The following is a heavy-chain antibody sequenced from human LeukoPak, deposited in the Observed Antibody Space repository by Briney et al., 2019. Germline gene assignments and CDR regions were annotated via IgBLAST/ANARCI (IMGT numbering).Heavy chain of an antibody. J-gene: IGHJ4*02. CDR1: GFTFSSYW. Sequence: GGSLRLSCAASGFTFSSYWMHWVRQAPGKGLVWVSRISSDGGSTTYADSVKGRFTIFRDNARNSLFLQMNSLRAEDTAVYYCARDDGSYSRSPGFDYWGQGTLVTVSS. CDR3: ARDDGSYSRSPGFDY. CDR2: ISSDGGST. D-gene: IGHD1-26*01. V-gene: IGHV3-74*01.